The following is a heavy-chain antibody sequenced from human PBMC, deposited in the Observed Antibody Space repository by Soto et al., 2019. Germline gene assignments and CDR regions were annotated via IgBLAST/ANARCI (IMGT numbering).Heavy chain of an antibody. CDR2: ISYDGSNK. J-gene: IGHJ6*02. Sequence: QVQLVESGGGVVQPGRSLRLSCAASGFTFSSYAMHWVRQAPGKGLEWVAVISYDGSNKYYADSVKGRFTISRDNSKNTLYLQMNILIAEDTAVYYCASGSSSWYDHYYYGMDVWGQGTTVNVSS. V-gene: IGHV3-30-3*01. CDR1: GFTFSSYA. CDR3: ASGSSSWYDHYYYGMDV. D-gene: IGHD6-13*01.